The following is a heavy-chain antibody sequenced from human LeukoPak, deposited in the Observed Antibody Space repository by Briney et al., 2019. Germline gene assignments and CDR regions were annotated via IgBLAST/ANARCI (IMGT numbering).Heavy chain of an antibody. J-gene: IGHJ4*02. Sequence: GGSLRHSCAASGFTFSSYGMHWVRQAPGKGLEWVAFIRYDGSNKYYADSVKGRFTISRDNSKNTLYLQMNSLRAEDTAVYYCAKDLLDSSSPQGVDYWGQGTLVTVSS. CDR1: GFTFSSYG. V-gene: IGHV3-30*02. D-gene: IGHD6-6*01. CDR3: AKDLLDSSSPQGVDY. CDR2: IRYDGSNK.